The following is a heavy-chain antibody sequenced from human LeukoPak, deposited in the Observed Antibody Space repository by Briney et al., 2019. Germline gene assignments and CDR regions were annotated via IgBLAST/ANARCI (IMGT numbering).Heavy chain of an antibody. Sequence: SETLSLACAVYGGSFSCYYWNWIRHPPGKGLEWIGEINHSGSTNYNPSLKSRVTISVDTSKNQFSLKLSSVTAADTAVYYCARAHAYFWSSQPYYFDYWGQGTLVTVSS. CDR2: INHSGST. CDR3: ARAHAYFWSSQPYYFDY. D-gene: IGHD2/OR15-2a*01. J-gene: IGHJ4*02. CDR1: GGSFSCYY. V-gene: IGHV4-34*01.